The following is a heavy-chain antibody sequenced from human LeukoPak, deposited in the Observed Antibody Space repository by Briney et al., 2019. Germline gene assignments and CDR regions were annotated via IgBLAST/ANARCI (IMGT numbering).Heavy chain of an antibody. CDR1: GFTFSSYW. CDR2: IKRDGSEK. CDR3: ARDLKRRVYYDSSGSDDAFDI. Sequence: TGGSLRLSCAASGFTFSSYWMTWVRQAPGKGLEWVANIKRDGSEKYYVDSVKGRFTISRDNAKNSLYLQMNSLRAEDTAVYYCARDLKRRVYYDSSGSDDAFDIWGQGTMVTVSS. V-gene: IGHV3-7*01. J-gene: IGHJ3*02. D-gene: IGHD3-22*01.